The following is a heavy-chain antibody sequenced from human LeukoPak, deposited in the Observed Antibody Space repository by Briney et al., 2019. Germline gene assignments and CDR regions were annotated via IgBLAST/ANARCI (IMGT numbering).Heavy chain of an antibody. CDR2: SGGST. Sequence: GGSLRLSCSASEFSVGSNYMTWVRQAPGKGLEWVSLSGGSTYYADSVKGRFTISRDNAKNSLYLQMNRLRAEDTAVYYCASYHLTTPFDYWGQGTLVTVSS. V-gene: IGHV3-66*01. CDR3: ASYHLTTPFDY. D-gene: IGHD2-2*01. J-gene: IGHJ4*02. CDR1: EFSVGSNY.